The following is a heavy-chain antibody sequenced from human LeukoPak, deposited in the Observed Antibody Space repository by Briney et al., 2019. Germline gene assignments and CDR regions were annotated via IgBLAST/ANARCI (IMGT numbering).Heavy chain of an antibody. CDR1: GGSISSSSYY. D-gene: IGHD2-2*01. V-gene: IGHV4-39*01. Sequence: SETLSLTCTVSGGSISSSSYYWGWIRQPPGKGLEWIGSIYYSGSTYYNPSLKSRVTISVDTSKNQFSLKLSSVTAADTAVYYCASQRMYLPHVSWFDPWGQGTLVTVSS. CDR2: IYYSGST. J-gene: IGHJ5*02. CDR3: ASQRMYLPHVSWFDP.